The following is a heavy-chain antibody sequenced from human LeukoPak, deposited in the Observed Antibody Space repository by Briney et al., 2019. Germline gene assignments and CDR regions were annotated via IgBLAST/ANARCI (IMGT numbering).Heavy chain of an antibody. V-gene: IGHV3-15*01. J-gene: IGHJ3*02. CDR3: AQLVRGAFDI. Sequence: KSGGSLRLSCAASGFTFSNAWMSWVRQAPGKGLEWVGRIKSKTDGGTTDYAAPVKGRFTISRDDSKNTLYLQMNSLKTEDTAVYYCAQLVRGAFDIWGQGTMVTVSS. CDR1: GFTFSNAW. CDR2: IKSKTDGGTT. D-gene: IGHD6-13*01.